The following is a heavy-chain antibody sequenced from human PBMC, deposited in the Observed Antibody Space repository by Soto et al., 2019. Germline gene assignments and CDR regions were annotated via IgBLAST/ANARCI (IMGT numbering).Heavy chain of an antibody. V-gene: IGHV1-2*04. CDR1: GYSFTDYH. D-gene: IGHD2-8*01. J-gene: IGHJ6*02. CDR2: INPKSGGT. CDR3: ARGDSTDCSNGVCSFFYNHDMDV. Sequence: SVKVSCKASGYSFTDYHIHWVRQAPGQGLEWLGRINPKSGGTSTAQKFQGWVTMTTDTSISTASMELTRLTSDDTDIYYCARGDSTDCSNGVCSFFYNHDMDVWGQGTTVTVSS.